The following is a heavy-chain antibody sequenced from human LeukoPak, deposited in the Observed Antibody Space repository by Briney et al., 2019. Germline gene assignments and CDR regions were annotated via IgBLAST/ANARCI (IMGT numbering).Heavy chain of an antibody. CDR1: GGSLSPYH. D-gene: IGHD5-12*01. Sequence: SETLSLTCTVSGGSLSPYHWSWIRHSPGKGLEWIGYIHHSGFTNYNPSLKSRVTISVDTSKNQLSLKLSSVTAADTAVYFCVRDLVATIDHYYYGMDVWGQGTTVTVSS. CDR2: IHHSGFT. J-gene: IGHJ6*02. CDR3: VRDLVATIDHYYYGMDV. V-gene: IGHV4-59*01.